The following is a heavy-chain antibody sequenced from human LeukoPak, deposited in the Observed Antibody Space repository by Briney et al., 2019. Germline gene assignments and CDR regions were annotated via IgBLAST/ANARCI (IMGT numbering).Heavy chain of an antibody. CDR3: ARFYLEIDAFDI. J-gene: IGHJ3*02. V-gene: IGHV4-61*02. CDR2: MYTSGST. CDR1: GGSISSGSYY. D-gene: IGHD1-1*01. Sequence: SQALFLTCTVSGGSISSGSYYWSWIRQPAGKGLEWIGRMYTSGSTNYNPSLKSRVTISVDTSKNQFSLKLTSVTAADTAVYYCARFYLEIDAFDIWGQGTTVTVSS.